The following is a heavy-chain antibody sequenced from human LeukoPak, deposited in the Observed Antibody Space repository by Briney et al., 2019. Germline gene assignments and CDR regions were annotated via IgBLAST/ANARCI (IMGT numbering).Heavy chain of an antibody. CDR2: INPKTGGT. V-gene: IGHV1-2*06. CDR3: ARRVQTTGVFDY. J-gene: IGHJ4*02. CDR1: GYTFTDYY. Sequence: ASVKVSCKASGYTFTDYYIHWVRQAPGQGLQWMGRINPKTGGTNYAQTFQGRVTMTGDTSISTAYMELSRLGSGDTAVYYCARRVQTTGVFDYWGQGTLVTVSS. D-gene: IGHD2-8*01.